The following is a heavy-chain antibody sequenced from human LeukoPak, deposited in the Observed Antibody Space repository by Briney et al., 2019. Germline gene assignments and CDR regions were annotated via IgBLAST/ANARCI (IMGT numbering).Heavy chain of an antibody. J-gene: IGHJ4*02. Sequence: PGRSLRLSCAASGFTFSSYGMHWVRQAPGKGLEWVAVISYDGSNKYYADSVKGRFTISRDNSKNTLYLQMNSLRAEDTAVYYCAKDKDSGEPVAGPSFFDYWGQGILVTVSS. CDR2: ISYDGSNK. CDR1: GFTFSSYG. V-gene: IGHV3-30*18. D-gene: IGHD6-19*01. CDR3: AKDKDSGEPVAGPSFFDY.